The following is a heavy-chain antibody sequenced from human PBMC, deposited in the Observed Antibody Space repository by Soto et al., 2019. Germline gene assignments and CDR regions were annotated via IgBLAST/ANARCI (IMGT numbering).Heavy chain of an antibody. CDR2: IYHSGST. Sequence: SETLSLTCAVSGGSISSGGYSWSWIRQPPGKGLEWIGYIYHSGSTYYNPSLKSRVTISVDRSKNQFSLKLSSVSAADTAVYYCARQVGYCSSTSCYEGYYYGMDVWGQGTTVTVSS. D-gene: IGHD2-2*03. V-gene: IGHV4-30-2*01. J-gene: IGHJ6*02. CDR3: ARQVGYCSSTSCYEGYYYGMDV. CDR1: GGSISSGGYS.